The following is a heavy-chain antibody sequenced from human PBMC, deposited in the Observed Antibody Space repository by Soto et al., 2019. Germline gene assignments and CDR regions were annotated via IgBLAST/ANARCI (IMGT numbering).Heavy chain of an antibody. J-gene: IGHJ3*02. CDR1: GGTFSSYT. Sequence: SVKVSCKASGGTFSSYTISWVRQAPGQGLEWMGRIIPILGIANYAQKFQGRVTITADKSTSTAYMELSSLRSEDTAVYYCATPPGYSSRAAFCAFDIWGQGKMVTFSS. D-gene: IGHD6-13*01. CDR3: ATPPGYSSRAAFCAFDI. V-gene: IGHV1-69*02. CDR2: IIPILGIA.